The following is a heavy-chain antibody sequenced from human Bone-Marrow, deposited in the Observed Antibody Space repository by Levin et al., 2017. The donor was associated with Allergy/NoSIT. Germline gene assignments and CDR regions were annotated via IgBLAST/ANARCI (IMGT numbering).Heavy chain of an antibody. D-gene: IGHD3-10*01. V-gene: IGHV3-53*01. CDR3: AADWGRGVILS. CDR1: GFDVRNYY. CDR2: IYADGNT. J-gene: IGHJ5*02. Sequence: GGSLRLSCAASGFDVRNYYMAWVRQAPGKGLECVSAIYADGNTYYADSVEGRFTISRDNSKNTLYLQMYSLRAEDTAMYFCAADWGRGVILSWGQGTLVTVSS.